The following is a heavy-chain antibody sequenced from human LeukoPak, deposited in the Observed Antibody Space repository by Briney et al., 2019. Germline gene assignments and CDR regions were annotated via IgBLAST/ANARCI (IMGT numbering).Heavy chain of an antibody. D-gene: IGHD4-17*01. V-gene: IGHV1-69*04. CDR2: IIPILGIA. CDR3: ARDYGDYVLDY. J-gene: IGHJ4*02. Sequence: SVKVSCKASGGTFSSYATSWVRQAPGQGLEWMGRIIPILGIANYAQKFQGRVTITADKSTSTAYMELSSLRSEDTAVYYCARDYGDYVLDYWGQGTLVTVSS. CDR1: GGTFSSYA.